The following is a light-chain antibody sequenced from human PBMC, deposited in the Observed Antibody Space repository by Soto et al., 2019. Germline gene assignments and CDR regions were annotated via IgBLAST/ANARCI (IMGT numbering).Light chain of an antibody. CDR3: QQYGSSPRT. CDR1: QSVSSNY. J-gene: IGKJ5*01. CDR2: GAS. Sequence: EIVLTQSPGTLSLSPGERATLSCRASQSVSSNYLAWYQQKPGQAPTFFIFGASSRATGIPARFSGSGSGTDFTLTISSLEPEDFAVYYCQQYGSSPRTFGQGTRLEIK. V-gene: IGKV3-20*01.